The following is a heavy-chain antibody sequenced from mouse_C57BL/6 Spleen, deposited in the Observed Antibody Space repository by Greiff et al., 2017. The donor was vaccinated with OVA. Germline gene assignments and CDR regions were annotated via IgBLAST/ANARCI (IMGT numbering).Heavy chain of an antibody. CDR1: GYTFTDYN. CDR2: INPNNGGT. CDR3: ARGGNYFYYAMDY. Sequence: EVQLQQSGPELVKPGASVKMSCKASGYTFTDYNMHWVKQSHGKSLEWIGYINPNNGGTSYNQKFKGKATLTVNKSSSTAYMELRSLTSEDSAVYYCARGGNYFYYAMDYWGQGTSVTVSS. V-gene: IGHV1-22*01. D-gene: IGHD2-1*01. J-gene: IGHJ4*01.